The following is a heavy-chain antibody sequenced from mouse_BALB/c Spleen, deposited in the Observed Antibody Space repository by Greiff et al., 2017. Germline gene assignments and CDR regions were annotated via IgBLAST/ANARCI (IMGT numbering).Heavy chain of an antibody. CDR1: GFNIKDYY. D-gene: IGHD3-3*01. V-gene: IGHV14-4*02. CDR2: IDPENGDT. CDR3: NKGDPYYCDD. Sequence: EVQLQQSGAELVRSGASVKLSCTASGFNIKDYYMHWVKQRPEQGLEWIGWIDPENGDTEYAPKFQGKATMTADTSSNTAYLQLSSLTSEDTAVYYCNKGDPYYCDDWGQGTTLTVSS. J-gene: IGHJ2*01.